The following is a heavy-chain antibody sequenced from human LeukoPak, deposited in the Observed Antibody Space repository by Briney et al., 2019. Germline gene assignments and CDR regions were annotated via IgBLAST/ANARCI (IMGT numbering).Heavy chain of an antibody. Sequence: PGGSLRLSCAASGFTISNYGMSWVRQAPGKGLEWVSGISGDTRAIDYAAPVKGRFTMSRDNSRNTVYLQMNSLRDDDTALYFCAKRLGELRALDYWRRGTLVTVSS. CDR1: GFTISNYG. V-gene: IGHV3-23*01. J-gene: IGHJ4*02. CDR3: AKRLGELRALDY. D-gene: IGHD3-16*01. CDR2: ISGDTRAI.